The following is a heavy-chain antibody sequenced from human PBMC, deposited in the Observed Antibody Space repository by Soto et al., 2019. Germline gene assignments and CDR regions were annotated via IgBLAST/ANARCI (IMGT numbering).Heavy chain of an antibody. CDR3: ARFRVTTTGGDYFYGMDF. V-gene: IGHV1-3*01. CDR1: GYTFTSYA. Sequence: ASVKVSCKASGYTFTSYAMHWVRQAPGQRLEWMGWINAGNGNTKYSQKFQGRVTITRDTSASTAYMELSSLRSEDTAVYYCARFRVTTTGGDYFYGMDFPDQATTVTVSS. CDR2: INAGNGNT. J-gene: IGHJ6*02. D-gene: IGHD4-4*01.